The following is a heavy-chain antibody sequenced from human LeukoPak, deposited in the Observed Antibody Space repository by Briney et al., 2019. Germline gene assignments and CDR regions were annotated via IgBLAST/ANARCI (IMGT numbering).Heavy chain of an antibody. CDR1: VYTFTGYY. Sequence: ASVKVSCKASVYTFTGYYMHWVRQAPGQGLEGMGWINPNRGCTNYAQKFNGRLTMTRDTSISTAYMELSRLRSDDTAVYYCARDKELLWSGEGGKGVYFDYWGQGTLVTVSS. V-gene: IGHV1-2*02. CDR3: ARDKELLWSGEGGKGVYFDY. D-gene: IGHD3-10*01. CDR2: INPNRGCT. J-gene: IGHJ4*02.